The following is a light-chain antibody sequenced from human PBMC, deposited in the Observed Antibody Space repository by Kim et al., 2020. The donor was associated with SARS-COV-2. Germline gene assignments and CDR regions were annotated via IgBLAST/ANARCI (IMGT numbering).Light chain of an antibody. CDR2: SNK. CDR1: SSNIGRNT. V-gene: IGLV1-44*01. Sequence: GQRVTISCSGSSSNIGRNTVNWYQQLPGTAPKLLIYSNKQRPSGVPDRFSGSKSGTSASLAISGLQSEDEADYYCAAWDDSLNGAVFGGGTQLTVL. J-gene: IGLJ3*02. CDR3: AAWDDSLNGAV.